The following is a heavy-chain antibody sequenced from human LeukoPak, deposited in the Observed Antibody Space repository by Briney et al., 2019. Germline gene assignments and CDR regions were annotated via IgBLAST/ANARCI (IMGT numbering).Heavy chain of an antibody. CDR2: MLYRGST. CDR1: GGSISSYY. D-gene: IGHD6-13*01. V-gene: IGHV4-59*01. CDR3: AVGDSSSWVDY. Sequence: SETLSLTRTVSGGSISSYYWYWIRQPPGKGPEWIGNMLYRGSTNYNPSLKSRVTISADVSKNQFSLKLSSVTAADTAIYYCAVGDSSSWVDYWGQGTLVTVSS. J-gene: IGHJ4*02.